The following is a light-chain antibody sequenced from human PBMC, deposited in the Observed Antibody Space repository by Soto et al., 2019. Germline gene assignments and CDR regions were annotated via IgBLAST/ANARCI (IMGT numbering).Light chain of an antibody. V-gene: IGKV1-39*01. J-gene: IGKJ1*01. CDR2: AAF. CDR1: QSISRY. Sequence: DIQMTQSPSSLSASLGDRVTIACRASQSISRYLNWYQQKPGKAPKILIYAAFSLQSGVPSRFSGSGSGTDFTLTISSLQPEDFATYYCQQSYSTPLTFGPGTKVDIK. CDR3: QQSYSTPLT.